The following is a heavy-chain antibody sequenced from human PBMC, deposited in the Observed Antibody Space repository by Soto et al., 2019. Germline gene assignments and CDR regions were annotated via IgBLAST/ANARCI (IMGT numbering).Heavy chain of an antibody. Sequence: QVQLVQSGAEVKTPGASVKVSCKASGYTFATYDINWVRQAPGQGLEWMGWMNPNSGNTGYAQKFQGRLTMTRDTALSVXXMELXXLRXEDTXXYXXXRSDGXNFNWLDSWGQGTLVTVSA. CDR2: MNPNSGNT. D-gene: IGHD2-21*01. CDR1: GYTFATYD. J-gene: IGHJ5*01. V-gene: IGHV1-8*01. CDR3: XRSDGXNFNWLDS.